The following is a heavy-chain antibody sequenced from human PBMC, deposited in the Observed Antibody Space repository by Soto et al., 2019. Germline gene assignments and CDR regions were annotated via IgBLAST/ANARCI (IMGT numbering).Heavy chain of an antibody. CDR2: LSYAGDT. J-gene: IGHJ6*03. CDR1: GFTLSTYN. V-gene: IGHV3-13*01. D-gene: IGHD3-10*01. Sequence: GGSLRLSCAASGFTLSTYNMHWVRQATGKGLEWVAALSYAGDTYYPGSVKGRFTVTRESAKNSLYLQMNSLTAGDTAVYYCAKGPNPAGGYYYMHVGGKGPR. CDR3: AKGPNPAGGYYYMHV.